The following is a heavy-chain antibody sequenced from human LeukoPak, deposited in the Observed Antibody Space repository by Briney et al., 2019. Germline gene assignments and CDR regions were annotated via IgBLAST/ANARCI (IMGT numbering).Heavy chain of an antibody. V-gene: IGHV3-30-3*01. CDR2: ISYDGSNK. Sequence: GGSLRLSCAASGFTFSSCAMHWARQAPGKGLEWVAVISYDGSNKYYADSVKGRFTISRDNSKNTLYLQMNSLRAEDTAVYYCASAAAAGPIDYWGQGTLVTVSS. D-gene: IGHD6-13*01. J-gene: IGHJ4*02. CDR3: ASAAAAGPIDY. CDR1: GFTFSSCA.